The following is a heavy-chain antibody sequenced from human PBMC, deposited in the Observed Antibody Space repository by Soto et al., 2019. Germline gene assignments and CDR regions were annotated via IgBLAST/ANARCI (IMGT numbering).Heavy chain of an antibody. CDR2: IVVGSGNT. CDR1: GFTFTSSA. D-gene: IGHD3-22*01. J-gene: IGHJ6*02. CDR3: AATFPALYDSSGYSSYYYGMDV. V-gene: IGHV1-58*01. Sequence: GASVKVSCKASGFTFTSSAVQWVRQARGQRLEWIGWIVVGSGNTNYAQKFQERVTITRDMSTSTAYMELSSLRSEDTAVYYCAATFPALYDSSGYSSYYYGMDVWGQGTTVTVSS.